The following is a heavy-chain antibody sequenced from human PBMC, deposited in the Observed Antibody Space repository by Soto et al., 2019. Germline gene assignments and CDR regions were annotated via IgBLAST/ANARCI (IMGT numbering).Heavy chain of an antibody. CDR1: GGTFSSYA. J-gene: IGHJ4*02. Sequence: SVKGSCKASGGTFSSYAISWVRQAPGQGLEWMGGIIPIFGTANYAQKFQGRVTITADESTSTAYMELSSLRSEDTAVYYCASVVGATTGSFDYWGQGTLLTVSS. D-gene: IGHD1-26*01. V-gene: IGHV1-69*13. CDR2: IIPIFGTA. CDR3: ASVVGATTGSFDY.